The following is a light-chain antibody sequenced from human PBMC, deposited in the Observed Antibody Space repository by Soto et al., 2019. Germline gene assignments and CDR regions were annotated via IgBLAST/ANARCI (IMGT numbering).Light chain of an antibody. Sequence: QLTQSPSSLSASVGDRVTITCRASQGISSYLAWYQQTPGTAPKLLIYAASTLQSGVPSRFSGSGSGTDFTLTISSLQPEDFATYYCQQLNSYPLTFGGGTKVEIK. CDR1: QGISSY. CDR3: QQLNSYPLT. V-gene: IGKV1-9*01. J-gene: IGKJ4*01. CDR2: AAS.